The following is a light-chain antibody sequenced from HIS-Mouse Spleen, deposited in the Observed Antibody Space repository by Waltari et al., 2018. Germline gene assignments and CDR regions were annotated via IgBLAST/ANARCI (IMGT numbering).Light chain of an antibody. Sequence: SYVLTQPPSVSVAPGKTARTPCGGHNLGSKRVHWYQQTPGQAPVLVVYDDSDRPSGIPERCSGSNSGNTATLTISRVEAGDEADYYCQVWDSSSDHVVFGGGTKLTVL. J-gene: IGLJ2*01. CDR2: DDS. CDR3: QVWDSSSDHVV. CDR1: NLGSKR. V-gene: IGLV3-21*03.